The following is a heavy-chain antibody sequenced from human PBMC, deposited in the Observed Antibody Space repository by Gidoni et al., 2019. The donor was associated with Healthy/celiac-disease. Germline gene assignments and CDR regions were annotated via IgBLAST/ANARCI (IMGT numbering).Heavy chain of an antibody. D-gene: IGHD3-22*01. CDR1: GSTFGAYV. J-gene: IGHJ4*02. CDR2: IRSKAYGGTT. V-gene: IGHV3-49*05. Sequence: EVQLVESGGGLVNPGRSLRLSGTPAGSTFGAYVMSWFRQAPGKGLEWVGFIRSKAYGGTTEYAASVKGRFTISRDDSKSIAYLQMNSLKTEDTAVYYCTSGPYYDSSGYYSAYWGQGTLVTVSS. CDR3: TSGPYYDSSGYYSAY.